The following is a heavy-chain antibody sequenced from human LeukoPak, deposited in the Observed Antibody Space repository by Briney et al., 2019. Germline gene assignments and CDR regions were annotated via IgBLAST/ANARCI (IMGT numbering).Heavy chain of an antibody. CDR2: IYAGGNA. CDR1: GFTVSSNY. CDR3: ARALGSGITKSGHDAFDM. Sequence: GGSLRLSCAAPGFTVSSNYMTWVRQAPGKGLQWVSVIYAGGNAYYADSVKGRFTISRDNSKNTVYLQMNSLRVEDTAIYYCARALGSGITKSGHDAFDMWGQGTMVTVSS. J-gene: IGHJ3*02. D-gene: IGHD6-19*01. V-gene: IGHV3-53*01.